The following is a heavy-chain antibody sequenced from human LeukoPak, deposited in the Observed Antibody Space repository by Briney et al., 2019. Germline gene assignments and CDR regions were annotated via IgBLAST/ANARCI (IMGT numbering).Heavy chain of an antibody. Sequence: PGGSLRLSCAASGFTFSSYSMNWVRQAPGKGLEWVSSISSSSSYIYYADSVKGRFTISRDNAKNSLYLQMNSLRAEDTAVYYCARAATLLRFLEWHLETLDPWGQGTLVTVSS. CDR2: ISSSSSYI. V-gene: IGHV3-21*01. CDR3: ARAATLLRFLEWHLETLDP. D-gene: IGHD3-3*01. CDR1: GFTFSSYS. J-gene: IGHJ5*02.